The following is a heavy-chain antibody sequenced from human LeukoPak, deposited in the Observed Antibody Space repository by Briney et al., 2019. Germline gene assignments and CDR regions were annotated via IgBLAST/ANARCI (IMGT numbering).Heavy chain of an antibody. Sequence: GGSLRLSCAASGFTFSRYSMNWVRQAPGKGLEWVSYITNSSNNIYYADSVKGRFTVSRDDAKNSLYLQMNSLRAEDTAVYYCAVVIPAAIPDAFDIWGQGTMVTVSS. CDR1: GFTFSRYS. D-gene: IGHD2-2*01. J-gene: IGHJ3*02. V-gene: IGHV3-48*04. CDR3: AVVIPAAIPDAFDI. CDR2: ITNSSNNI.